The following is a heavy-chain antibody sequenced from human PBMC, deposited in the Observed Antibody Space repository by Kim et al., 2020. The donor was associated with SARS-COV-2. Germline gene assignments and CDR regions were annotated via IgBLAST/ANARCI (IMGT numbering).Heavy chain of an antibody. J-gene: IGHJ4*02. CDR3: AKWGVAVAGN. D-gene: IGHD6-19*01. CDR2: IYSGGSST. CDR1: GFTFSSYA. V-gene: IGHV3-23*03. Sequence: GGSLRLSCAASGFTFSSYAMSWVRQAPGKGLEWVSVIYSGGSSTYYADPVNGRFTISRDNSKNTLYLQMNSLRAEDAAEYYCAKWGVAVAGNWGQGTLVT.